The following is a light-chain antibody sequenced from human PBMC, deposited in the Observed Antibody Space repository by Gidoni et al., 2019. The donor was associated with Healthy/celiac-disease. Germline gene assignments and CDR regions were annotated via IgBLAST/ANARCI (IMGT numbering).Light chain of an antibody. CDR1: QTISSY. V-gene: IGKV1-39*01. Sequence: DIKMTKYPSSLSASVEDRVTITCRASQTISSYLNWYQQKPETAPKLLISAASSLQTGVPSRFGSGRSGTDFTLTISSLQPEDYAAYYCQQSYSTPYTFGQGTKLEIK. CDR2: AAS. J-gene: IGKJ2*01. CDR3: QQSYSTPYT.